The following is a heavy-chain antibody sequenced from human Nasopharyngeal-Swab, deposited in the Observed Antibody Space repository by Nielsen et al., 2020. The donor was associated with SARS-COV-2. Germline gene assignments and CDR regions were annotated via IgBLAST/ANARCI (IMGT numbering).Heavy chain of an antibody. J-gene: IGHJ5*02. D-gene: IGHD3-16*01. CDR1: GGSISSDY. Sequence: SETLSLTCSVSGGSISSDYWSRIRQPPGKGLEWIGYIHYSGSTNYNPSLKSRVTMSVDTSKNQFSLKLSSVTAADTAVYYCVRGGLYVFDPWGQGTLVTVSS. CDR3: VRGGLYVFDP. V-gene: IGHV4-59*12. CDR2: IHYSGST.